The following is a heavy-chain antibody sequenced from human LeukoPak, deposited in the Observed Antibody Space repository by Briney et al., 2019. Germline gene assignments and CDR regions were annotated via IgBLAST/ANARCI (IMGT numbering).Heavy chain of an antibody. CDR1: GFTFSSYW. V-gene: IGHV3-7*01. Sequence: PGGSLRLSCAASGFTFSSYWMSWVRQAPGKGLEWVANIKQDGSEKYYVDSVKGRFTISRDNAKNSLYLQMNSLRAEDTAVYYCAAPYCSSTSCYPHYYYYYGMDVWGQGTTVTVSS. J-gene: IGHJ6*02. CDR2: IKQDGSEK. D-gene: IGHD2-2*01. CDR3: AAPYCSSTSCYPHYYYYYGMDV.